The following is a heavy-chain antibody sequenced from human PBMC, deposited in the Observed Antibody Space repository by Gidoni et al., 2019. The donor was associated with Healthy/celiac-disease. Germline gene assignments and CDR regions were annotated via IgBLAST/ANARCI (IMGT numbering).Heavy chain of an antibody. D-gene: IGHD3-22*01. CDR2: INHSGST. J-gene: IGHJ2*01. CDR1: GGSFSGYY. Sequence: QVQLQQWGAGLLKPSATLSLTCAVYGGSFSGYYWSWIRQPPGKGLEWIGEINHSGSTNYNPSLKSRVTISVDTSKNQFSLKLSSVTAADTAVYYCARRAVVITPYWYFDLWGRGTLVTVSS. CDR3: ARRAVVITPYWYFDL. V-gene: IGHV4-34*01.